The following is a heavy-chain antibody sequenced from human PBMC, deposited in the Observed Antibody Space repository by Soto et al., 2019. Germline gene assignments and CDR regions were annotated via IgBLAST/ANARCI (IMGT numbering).Heavy chain of an antibody. J-gene: IGHJ4*02. Sequence: QITLKESGPTLVRPTQTLTLTCAFSGFSLSTSGVGVGWIRQPPGKALERLAVIYWDDSKHYSPSLRSRLTITKDTSKNQVVLTITNMDPMDTGTYYCAHKGPEDWPLDYWGQGTLVTVSS. CDR2: IYWDDSK. V-gene: IGHV2-5*02. CDR1: GFSLSTSGVG. CDR3: AHKGPEDWPLDY. D-gene: IGHD3-9*01.